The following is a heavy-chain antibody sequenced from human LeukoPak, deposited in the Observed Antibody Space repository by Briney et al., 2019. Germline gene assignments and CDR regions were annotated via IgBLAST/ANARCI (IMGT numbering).Heavy chain of an antibody. Sequence: ASVKVSCKASGYTFTGYYMHWVRQAPGQGLEWMGWINPNSGGTNYAQKFQGRVTMTRDTSISTAYMELSRLRSDDTAVYYCARSGSPYLIIARFDPWGQGTLVTVSS. CDR1: GYTFTGYY. CDR2: INPNSGGT. D-gene: IGHD2-2*02. J-gene: IGHJ5*02. V-gene: IGHV1-2*02. CDR3: ARSGSPYLIIARFDP.